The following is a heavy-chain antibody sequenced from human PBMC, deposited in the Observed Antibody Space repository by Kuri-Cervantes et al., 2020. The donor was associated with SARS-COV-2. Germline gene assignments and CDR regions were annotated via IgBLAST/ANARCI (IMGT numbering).Heavy chain of an antibody. CDR3: ARRYYYDSSAGYYFDY. V-gene: IGHV4-34*01. J-gene: IGHJ4*02. CDR2: INHSGST. D-gene: IGHD3-22*01. Sequence: SETLSLTCAVYGGSFSGYYWSWIRQPPGKGLEWIGEINHSGSTYYNLSLKSRVTISVDTSKNQFSLKLSSVTAADTAVYYCARRYYYDSSAGYYFDYWGQGTLVTVSS. CDR1: GGSFSGYY.